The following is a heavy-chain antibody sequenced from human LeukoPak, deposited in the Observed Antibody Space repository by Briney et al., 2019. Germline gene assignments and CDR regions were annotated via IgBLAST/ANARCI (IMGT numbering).Heavy chain of an antibody. CDR2: IYYSGST. V-gene: IGHV4-59*01. J-gene: IGHJ4*02. CDR3: ARVRRGYSSSWYSYYFDY. D-gene: IGHD6-13*01. Sequence: SETLSLTCTVSGGSISNYYWNWIRQPPGKGLEWIGYIYYSGSTNYNPSLKSRVTISVDTSKNQFSLKLSSVTAADTAVYYCARVRRGYSSSWYSYYFDYWGQGTLVTVSS. CDR1: GGSISNYY.